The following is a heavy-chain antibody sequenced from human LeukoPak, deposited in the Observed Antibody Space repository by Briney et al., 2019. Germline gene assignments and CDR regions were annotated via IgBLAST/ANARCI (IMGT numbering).Heavy chain of an antibody. V-gene: IGHV4-38-2*02. CDR3: ARDGARGSGTYYVFDF. CDR2: IYHSGSS. Sequence: SETLSLTCGVSGYSIGTAYYWGWIRQPPGKGLEWIGSIYHSGSSTYSPSLKSRVTISMDTSKNQFSLRLNSVTAGDTAVYYRARDGARGSGTYYVFDFWGQGTLVTVSS. J-gene: IGHJ4*02. CDR1: GYSIGTAYY. D-gene: IGHD1-26*01.